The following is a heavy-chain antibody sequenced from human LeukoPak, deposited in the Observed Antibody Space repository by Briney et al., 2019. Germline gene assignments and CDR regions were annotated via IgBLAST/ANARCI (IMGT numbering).Heavy chain of an antibody. CDR3: ARINYYGSGSSFYYFDY. CDR1: RYTFTAYY. J-gene: IGHJ4*02. Sequence: ASVKVSCTTSRYTFTAYYMHWVRQAPGQGLEWMGWINPNSGDTNYAQKFQGRVTMTRDTSISTAFMDLSRLTSDDTAVYYCARINYYGSGSSFYYFDYWGQGTLVTVSS. CDR2: INPNSGDT. D-gene: IGHD3-10*01. V-gene: IGHV1-2*02.